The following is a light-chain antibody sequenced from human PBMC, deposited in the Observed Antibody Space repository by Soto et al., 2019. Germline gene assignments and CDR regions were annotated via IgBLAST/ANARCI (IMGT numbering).Light chain of an antibody. CDR3: QHYNSYSEA. Sequence: DIQMTQSPSPLSGSVGDRVTITCRAGQTISSWLARYQQKPGNAPKLLIYKATTLKSGVTSRFSGSGSGTEFTLTTSSLQPDDFATYYCQHYNSYSEAFGQGTKVDSK. CDR2: KAT. V-gene: IGKV1-5*03. J-gene: IGKJ1*01. CDR1: QTISSW.